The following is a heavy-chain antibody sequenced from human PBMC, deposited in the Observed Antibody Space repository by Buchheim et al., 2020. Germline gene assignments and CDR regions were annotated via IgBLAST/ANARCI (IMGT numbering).Heavy chain of an antibody. Sequence: QVQLVESGGGVVQPGRSLRLSCAASGFTFSSYGMHWVRQAPGKGLEWVAVIWYDGSNKYYADSVKGRFTISRDNSKNTLYLQMNSLRAEDTAVYYCARGCSSTSCYLPPGYYYYGMDVWGQGTT. J-gene: IGHJ6*02. V-gene: IGHV3-33*01. CDR2: IWYDGSNK. D-gene: IGHD2-2*01. CDR1: GFTFSSYG. CDR3: ARGCSSTSCYLPPGYYYYGMDV.